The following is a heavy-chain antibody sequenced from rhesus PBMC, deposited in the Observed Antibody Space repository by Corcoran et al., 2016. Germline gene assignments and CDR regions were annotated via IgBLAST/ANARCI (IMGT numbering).Heavy chain of an antibody. V-gene: IGHV4-165*02. Sequence: QVRLQESGPGLVKPSETLSLTCAASGGSISDSYGNWIRHPPGKGLEWIGYFGGTGASTYYNPSFKSRVTSSTDTSKNQFALMMSSVTAADTAFYYCTRTPDSWNVIDSWGQGVLVTVSS. CDR1: GGSISDSY. CDR2: FGGTGAST. D-gene: IGHD1-14*01. CDR3: TRTPDSWNVIDS. J-gene: IGHJ4*01.